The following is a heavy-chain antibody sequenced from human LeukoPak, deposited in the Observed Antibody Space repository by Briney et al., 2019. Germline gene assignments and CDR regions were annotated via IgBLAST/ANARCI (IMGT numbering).Heavy chain of an antibody. CDR1: GGSISSYH. Sequence: ASETLSLTCTVSGGSISSYHWIWIRQPPGKGLEWIGYIHYSGSTNYNPSLKSRVTTSVDTSKKQFSLKLRSVTAADTAVYYCARSVSWGLLVRDDAFDIWGQGTMVTVSS. V-gene: IGHV4-59*08. CDR2: IHYSGST. D-gene: IGHD2-21*01. CDR3: ARSVSWGLLVRDDAFDI. J-gene: IGHJ3*02.